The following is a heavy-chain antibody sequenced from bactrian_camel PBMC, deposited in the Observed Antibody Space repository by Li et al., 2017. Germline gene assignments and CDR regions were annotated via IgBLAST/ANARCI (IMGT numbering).Heavy chain of an antibody. J-gene: IGHJ6*01. V-gene: IGHV3S53*01. CDR2: IDSDGRT. CDR1: TGTFRSAC. D-gene: IGHD2*01. Sequence: HVQLVESGGGSVQAGGSLKLSCAVRTGTFRSACMGWFREAPGKEYEGVAAIDSDGRTSYAPSVKGRFTISKDNAKNTLYLQMNNLKPEDTAMYYCAADGLSGGNYDSVPYFAYSGQGTQVTVSS. CDR3: AADGLSGGNYDSVPYFAY.